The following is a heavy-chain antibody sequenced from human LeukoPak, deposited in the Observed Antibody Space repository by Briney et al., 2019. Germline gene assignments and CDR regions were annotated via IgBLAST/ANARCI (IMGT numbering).Heavy chain of an antibody. D-gene: IGHD6-13*01. CDR2: IIPIFGTA. V-gene: IGHV1-69*05. CDR3: ARSGPPSIAAARYFDD. J-gene: IGHJ4*02. CDR1: GGTFSSYA. Sequence: SVKVSCKASGGTFSSYAISWVRQAPGQGLEWMGGIIPIFGTANYAQNFQGRVTITTDESTSTAYMELSRLRSEDTAVYYCARSGPPSIAAARYFDDWGQGTLVTVCS.